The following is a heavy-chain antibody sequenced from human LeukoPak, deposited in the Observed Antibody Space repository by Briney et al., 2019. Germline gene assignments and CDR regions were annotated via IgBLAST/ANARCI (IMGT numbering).Heavy chain of an antibody. CDR3: ARTRSGWYVGFDC. CDR2: INPKSGGT. D-gene: IGHD6-19*01. Sequence: ASVKVSCKASGYTLTGYFIHWVRQAPGQGLEWMGWINPKSGGTKYAQRFQGRVTVTRDTSISTVYMELSRLRSDDTAVYYCARTRSGWYVGFDCWGRGTLVAVSS. V-gene: IGHV1-2*02. CDR1: GYTLTGYF. J-gene: IGHJ4*02.